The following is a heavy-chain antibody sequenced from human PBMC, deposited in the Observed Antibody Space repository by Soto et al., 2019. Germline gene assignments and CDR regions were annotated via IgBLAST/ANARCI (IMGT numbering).Heavy chain of an antibody. CDR3: ARAIVVTIGGMDV. J-gene: IGHJ6*02. CDR2: IYYSGST. CDR1: GGSIDSVGYY. D-gene: IGHD5-12*01. Sequence: PSETLSLTCSFSGGSIDSVGYYWSWVRQPPGKGLEWIGYIYYSGSTYFNPSLKSRVTISKDTSRNQFSLRLSSVTAADTAVYYCARAIVVTIGGMDVWGQGTTVTVPS. V-gene: IGHV4-30-4*01.